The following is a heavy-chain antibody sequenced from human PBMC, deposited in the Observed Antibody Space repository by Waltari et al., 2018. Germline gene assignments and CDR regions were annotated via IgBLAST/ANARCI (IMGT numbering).Heavy chain of an antibody. Sequence: QVQLQESGPGLVKPSETLSLTCSVSGCSISNSYWTWIRQSPGKGLEWIGDIYYSGTANFNPSLNNRVAISADTSKNQFSLKLSSVIAADTAVYYCARAHLQVVTTRDDYYIYYMDVWGKGTTVTVSS. J-gene: IGHJ6*03. CDR3: ARAHLQVVTTRDDYYIYYMDV. CDR2: IYYSGTA. V-gene: IGHV4-59*01. CDR1: GCSISNSY. D-gene: IGHD5-12*01.